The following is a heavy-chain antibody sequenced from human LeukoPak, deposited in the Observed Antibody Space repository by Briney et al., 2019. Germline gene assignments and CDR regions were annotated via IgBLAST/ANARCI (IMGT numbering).Heavy chain of an antibody. V-gene: IGHV3-33*01. Sequence: GGSLRLSCAASGFTFTNYDIHWVRQAPGKGLEWVAVIWYVGSNKYYADSVKGRFTISRDNSKNTLYLQMNSLRAEDTAVYYCARDRNTVMVRFSPTAYDYWGQGTLVTVSS. CDR1: GFTFTNYD. J-gene: IGHJ4*02. D-gene: IGHD5-18*01. CDR2: IWYVGSNK. CDR3: ARDRNTVMVRFSPTAYDY.